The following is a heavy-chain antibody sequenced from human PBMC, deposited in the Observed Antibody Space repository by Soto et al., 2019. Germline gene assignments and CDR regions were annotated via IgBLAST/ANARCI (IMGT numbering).Heavy chain of an antibody. J-gene: IGHJ3*02. Sequence: ASVKVSCKASGYTFTSYGISWVRQAPGQGLEWMGWISAYNGNTNYAQKLQSRVTMTTDASTSTAYMELRSLRSDDTAVYYCARGQNYDFWSGYYTNHLFDIWGQGTMVTVSS. CDR2: ISAYNGNT. D-gene: IGHD3-3*01. CDR3: ARGQNYDFWSGYYTNHLFDI. V-gene: IGHV1-18*01. CDR1: GYTFTSYG.